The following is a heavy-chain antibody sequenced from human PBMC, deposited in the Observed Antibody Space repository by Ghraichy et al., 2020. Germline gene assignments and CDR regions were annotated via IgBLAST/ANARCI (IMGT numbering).Heavy chain of an antibody. D-gene: IGHD6-19*01. CDR1: GYTFSDYY. V-gene: IGHV1-2*02. CDR2: INPNSGGT. CDR3: ARDLTAVAGTDY. Sequence: ASVKVSCKASGYTFSDYYMHWVRQAPGQGLEWMGWINPNSGGTNYAPKFQGRVTMTRDTLISTAYMELSRLTSDDTAMYYCARDLTAVAGTDYWGQGTLVTVSS. J-gene: IGHJ4*02.